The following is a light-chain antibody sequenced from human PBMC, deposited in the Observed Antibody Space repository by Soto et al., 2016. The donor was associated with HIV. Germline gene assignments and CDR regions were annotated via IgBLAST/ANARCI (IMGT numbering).Light chain of an antibody. CDR1: NIRRKS. CDR2: DDS. J-gene: IGLJ3*02. Sequence: SYVLTQPPSISVAPGKTATITCGGDNIRRKSVNWYQQKPGQAPVLVVYDDSDRPSGIPERFSGSNSGNTATLTISRVEAGDEADYYCQVWDSSSDPLVFGGGTKLTVL. CDR3: QVWDSSSDPLV. V-gene: IGLV3-21*03.